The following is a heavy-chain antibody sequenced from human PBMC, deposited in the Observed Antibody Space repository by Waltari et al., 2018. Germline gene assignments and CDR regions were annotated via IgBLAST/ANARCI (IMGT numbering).Heavy chain of an antibody. V-gene: IGHV1-46*02. J-gene: IGHJ5*02. D-gene: IGHD2-2*02. Sequence: QVQLVQSGAEVQKPGASVKVSCKASGSTFNNYYMHWVRQAPGQGLEWMGILRTSGGTTTYAQKFQGRVTLTGDTSTSTAYMELSSLRSEDTAVYYCARGAGVVPGPIMGVWFDPWGQGTLVTVSS. CDR3: ARGAGVVPGPIMGVWFDP. CDR1: GSTFNNYY. CDR2: LRTSGGTT.